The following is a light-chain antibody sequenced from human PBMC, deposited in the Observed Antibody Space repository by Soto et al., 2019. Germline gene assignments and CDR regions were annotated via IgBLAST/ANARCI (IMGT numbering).Light chain of an antibody. CDR1: SSDVGGYNY. Sequence: QSALTQPASVSGSPGQSITISCTGTSSDVGGYNYVSWYQQHPGKAPKVMIYDNNKRPSGIPDRFSGSKSGTSATLGITGLQTGDEADYYCGTWDSSLSAGVFGGGTKLTVL. CDR3: GTWDSSLSAGV. CDR2: DNN. J-gene: IGLJ3*02. V-gene: IGLV1-51*01.